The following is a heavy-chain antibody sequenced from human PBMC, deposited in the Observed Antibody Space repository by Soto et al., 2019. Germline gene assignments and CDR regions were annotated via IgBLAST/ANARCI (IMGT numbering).Heavy chain of an antibody. Sequence: QVQLQESGPGLVKPSETLSLSCTVSGGSISSYYWSWIRQPPGKGLEWIGYIYYSGSTNYNPSLNSRVTISVDTSENQFSLNLSSVTAADAAVYYCARSSAAGGRFDYWGQGTLVTVSS. J-gene: IGHJ4*02. V-gene: IGHV4-59*08. CDR1: GGSISSYY. D-gene: IGHD6-13*01. CDR3: ARSSAAGGRFDY. CDR2: IYYSGST.